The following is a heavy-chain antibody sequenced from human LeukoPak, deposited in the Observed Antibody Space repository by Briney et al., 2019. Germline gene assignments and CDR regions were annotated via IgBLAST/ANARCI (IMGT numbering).Heavy chain of an antibody. CDR2: ISYDGSNK. V-gene: IGHV3-30*03. CDR1: GFTFSSYG. CDR3: ARELRYYFDY. Sequence: GGSLRLSCAASGFTFSSYGMHWVRQAPGKGLEWVAVISYDGSNKYYADSVKGRFTISRDNSKNTLYLQMNSLRAEDTAVYYCARELRYYFDYWGQGTLVTVSS. J-gene: IGHJ4*02.